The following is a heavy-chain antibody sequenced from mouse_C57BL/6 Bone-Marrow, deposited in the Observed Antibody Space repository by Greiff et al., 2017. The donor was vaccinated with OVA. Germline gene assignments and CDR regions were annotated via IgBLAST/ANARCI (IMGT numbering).Heavy chain of an antibody. D-gene: IGHD3-2*02. Sequence: EVKLVESGGDLVKPGGSLKLSCAASGFTFSSYGMSWVRQTPDKRLEWVATISSGGSYTYYPDSVKGRFTISRDNAKNTLYLQMSSLKSVDTSMYYCARPAARLAFDYWGQGTTRTVSS. CDR3: ARPAARLAFDY. CDR2: ISSGGSYT. CDR1: GFTFSSYG. J-gene: IGHJ2*01. V-gene: IGHV5-6*01.